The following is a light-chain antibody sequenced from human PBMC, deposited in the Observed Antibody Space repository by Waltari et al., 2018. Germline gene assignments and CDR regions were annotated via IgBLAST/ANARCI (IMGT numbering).Light chain of an antibody. Sequence: DIQMTQSPSSLSASIGDSVTITCQASQHISNYLNWYQQKPGKAPKVLIYDASNLETGVPSRFSGSGFGTEFTFTISSLQPEDSGTYYCQQFDGLPPLTCGGGTKVEIK. CDR2: DAS. CDR1: QHISNY. J-gene: IGKJ4*01. CDR3: QQFDGLPPLT. V-gene: IGKV1-33*01.